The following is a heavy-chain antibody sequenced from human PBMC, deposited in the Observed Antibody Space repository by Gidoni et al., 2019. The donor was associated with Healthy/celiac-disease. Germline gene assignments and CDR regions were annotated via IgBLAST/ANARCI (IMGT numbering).Heavy chain of an antibody. CDR3: ARARPQYNWNLMAFYYYYYYMDV. V-gene: IGHV1-69*01. CDR1: GGTFSSYA. D-gene: IGHD1-20*01. CDR2: IIPIFGTA. Sequence: QVQLVQSGAEVKKPGSSVKVSCKASGGTFSSYAISWVRQAPGQGLEWMGGIIPIFGTANYAQKFQGRVTITADESTSTAYMELSSLRSEDTAVYYCARARPQYNWNLMAFYYYYYYMDVWGKGTTVTVSS. J-gene: IGHJ6*03.